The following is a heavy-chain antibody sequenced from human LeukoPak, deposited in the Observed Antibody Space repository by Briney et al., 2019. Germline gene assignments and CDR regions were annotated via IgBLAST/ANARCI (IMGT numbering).Heavy chain of an antibody. Sequence: GGSLRLSCAVSGFTFSSYAMSWVRQAPRKGLEWVSAISGSGGSTYYADSVKGRFTISRDNSKNTPYLQMNSLRAEDTAVYYCAKEIGIVVVPAADDAFDIWGQGTMVTVSS. D-gene: IGHD2-2*01. CDR2: ISGSGGST. CDR3: AKEIGIVVVPAADDAFDI. J-gene: IGHJ3*02. V-gene: IGHV3-23*01. CDR1: GFTFSSYA.